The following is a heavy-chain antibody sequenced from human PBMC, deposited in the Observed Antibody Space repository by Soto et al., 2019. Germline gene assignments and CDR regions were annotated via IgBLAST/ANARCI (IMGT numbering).Heavy chain of an antibody. Sequence: QVQLVESGGGVVQPGRSLRLSCAASGFNFISYVMHWVRQAPGKGLEWLAVIGYDGGNKYYADSVKGRFTISRDNSKNTLYLQMNSLRAEDTAVYYCARDGQWLPRDGLRSSYYFDYWGQGTLVTVSS. CDR3: ARDGQWLPRDGLRSSYYFDY. CDR1: GFNFISYV. D-gene: IGHD6-19*01. J-gene: IGHJ4*02. CDR2: IGYDGGNK. V-gene: IGHV3-33*01.